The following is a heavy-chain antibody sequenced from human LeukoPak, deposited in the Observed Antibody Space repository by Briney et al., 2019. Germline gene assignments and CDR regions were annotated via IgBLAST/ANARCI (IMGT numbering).Heavy chain of an antibody. CDR3: VRGSSSF. V-gene: IGHV3-7*04. D-gene: IGHD2-2*01. Sequence: AGGSLRLSCAVSGLTTRNSWMRWVRRAPRKGLEWVANIDPDGTELCYMDSVKGRFPVPRDNDKNSLYLQMHSLRVEDTATYYCVRGSSSFWGEGTMVTV. CDR1: GLTTRNSW. CDR2: IDPDGTEL. J-gene: IGHJ4*02.